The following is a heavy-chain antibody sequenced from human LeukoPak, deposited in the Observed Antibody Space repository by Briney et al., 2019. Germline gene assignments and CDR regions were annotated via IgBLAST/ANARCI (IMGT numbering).Heavy chain of an antibody. J-gene: IGHJ4*02. D-gene: IGHD6-19*01. Sequence: PSQTLSLTCTVSGGSISSGSYYWSWIRQPAGKGLEWIGRIYTSGSTNYNPSLKSRVTISVDTSKDQFSLKLNSVTAADTAVYYCAREAVAGSFDYWGQGTLVTVSS. CDR2: IYTSGST. CDR1: GGSISSGSYY. CDR3: AREAVAGSFDY. V-gene: IGHV4-61*02.